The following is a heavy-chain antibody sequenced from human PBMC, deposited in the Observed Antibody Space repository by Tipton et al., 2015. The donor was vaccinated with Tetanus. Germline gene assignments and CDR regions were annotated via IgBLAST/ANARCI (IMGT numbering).Heavy chain of an antibody. CDR1: GGSISSSYYY. CDR3: TRGLPREPFYFDY. J-gene: IGHJ4*02. D-gene: IGHD1-26*01. CDR2: LDYSGNT. V-gene: IGHV4-39*07. Sequence: LRLSCTVSGGSISSSYYYWGWIRQPPGKGLEWIGSLDYSGNTYYNSSLMSRVTISVDTSKNQFSLRLTSVTAADTAVYYCTRGLPREPFYFDYWGQGKQVTVSS.